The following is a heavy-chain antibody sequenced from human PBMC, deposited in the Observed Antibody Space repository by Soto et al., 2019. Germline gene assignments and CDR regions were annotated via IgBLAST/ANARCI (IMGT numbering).Heavy chain of an antibody. CDR1: GFSISGSA. CDR3: TSPRIAVAGVFWYFDL. J-gene: IGHJ2*01. D-gene: IGHD6-19*01. CDR2: IRSKANKYAT. Sequence: DVQLVESGGGLVQPGGSLKLSCAASGFSISGSAMHWVRQASGKGLEWIGRIRSKANKYATSYAASVEGRFTISRDDSKNMAFLEMNDLKTEDSAVYFCTSPRIAVAGVFWYFDLWGRGTLVTVSS. V-gene: IGHV3-73*01.